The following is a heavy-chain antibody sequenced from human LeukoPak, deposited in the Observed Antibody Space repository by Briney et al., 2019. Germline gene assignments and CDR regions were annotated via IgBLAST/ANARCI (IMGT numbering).Heavy chain of an antibody. D-gene: IGHD3-22*01. J-gene: IGHJ3*02. CDR3: AKGKYYYDSSGYYFDAFDI. V-gene: IGHV3-9*01. CDR2: ISWNSGSI. CDR1: GFTFNTYA. Sequence: GGPLRLSCAASGFTFNTYAMSWVRQAPGKGLEWVSGISWNSGSIGYADSVKGRFTISRDNAKNSLYLQMNSLRAEDTALYYCAKGKYYYDSSGYYFDAFDIWGQGTMVTVSS.